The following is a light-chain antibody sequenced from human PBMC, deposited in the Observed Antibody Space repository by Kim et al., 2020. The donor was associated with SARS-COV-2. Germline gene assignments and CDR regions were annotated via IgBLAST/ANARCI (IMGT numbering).Light chain of an antibody. Sequence: PGERATLSCRASQTVTSNYLAWYQQKPGQAPRLLIYGASSRATGIPDRFSGSGSGTDYTLTISRLEPEDFAVYYCQQYGSSPATFGQGTKVEIK. CDR2: GAS. CDR1: QTVTSNY. V-gene: IGKV3-20*01. J-gene: IGKJ1*01. CDR3: QQYGSSPAT.